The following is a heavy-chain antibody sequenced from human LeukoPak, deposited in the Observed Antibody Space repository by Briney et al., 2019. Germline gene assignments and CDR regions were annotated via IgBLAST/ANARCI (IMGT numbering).Heavy chain of an antibody. Sequence: SGGSLRLSCAASGFTVSSNYMSWVRQAPGKGLEWVSVIYSGGSTYYGDSVKGRFTISRDNSKNTLYLQMNSLRAEDTAVYYCARGAGYCSGGSCYSDDAFDIWGQGTMVTVSS. J-gene: IGHJ3*02. D-gene: IGHD2-15*01. V-gene: IGHV3-53*01. CDR1: GFTVSSNY. CDR3: ARGAGYCSGGSCYSDDAFDI. CDR2: IYSGGST.